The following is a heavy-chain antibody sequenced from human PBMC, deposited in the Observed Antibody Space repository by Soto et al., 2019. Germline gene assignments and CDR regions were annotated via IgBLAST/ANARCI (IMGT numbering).Heavy chain of an antibody. V-gene: IGHV3-23*01. CDR3: WKDWRFNIVPAAMAAPLAWSPAGPFDY. CDR1: GFTFSSYA. Sequence: GGSLRLSCAASGFTFSSYAMSWVRQAPGKGLEWVSAISGSGGSTYYADSVKGRFTISRDNSKNTLYLQMNSLRAEDTAVYYCWKDWRFNIVPAAMAAPLAWSPAGPFDYWGQGTLVTVSS. CDR2: ISGSGGST. D-gene: IGHD2-2*01. J-gene: IGHJ4*02.